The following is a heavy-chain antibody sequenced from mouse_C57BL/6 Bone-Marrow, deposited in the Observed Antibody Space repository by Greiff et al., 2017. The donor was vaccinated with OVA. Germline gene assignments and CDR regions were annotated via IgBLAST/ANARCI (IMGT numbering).Heavy chain of an antibody. CDR1: GYTFTDHY. V-gene: IGHV1-76*01. Sequence: QVQLQQSGAEVVRPGASVKLSCKASGYTFTDHYINWVKQRPGQGLEWIARIYPGSGNTYYNEKFKGKATLTADKSSNTAYMQLSSLTSEDSAVYFCARDEGYFFGYWGQGTTLTVTS. J-gene: IGHJ2*01. CDR3: ARDEGYFFGY. CDR2: IYPGSGNT.